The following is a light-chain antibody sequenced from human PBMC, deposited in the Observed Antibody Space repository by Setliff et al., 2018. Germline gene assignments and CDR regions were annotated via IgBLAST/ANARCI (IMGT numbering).Light chain of an antibody. J-gene: IGLJ1*01. CDR3: CVYTSSTTYV. Sequence: QSVLTQPASVSGSPGQSITISCSGTSSDVGSYDLVSWYQQHPGKAPKLIIYDVSNRPSGVSNRFSGSKAGNTASLTISGLQAEDEADYYCCVYTSSTTYVFGTGTKVTVL. CDR1: SSDVGSYDL. CDR2: DVS. V-gene: IGLV2-14*03.